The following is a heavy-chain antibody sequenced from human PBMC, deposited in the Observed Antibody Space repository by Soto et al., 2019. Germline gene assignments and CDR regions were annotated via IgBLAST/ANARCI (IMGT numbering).Heavy chain of an antibody. CDR1: GFTFSSYA. J-gene: IGHJ4*02. D-gene: IGHD1-26*01. CDR2: ISGSGGST. Sequence: GGSLRLSCAASGFTFSSYAMSWVRQAPGKGLEWVSAISGSGGSTYYADSVKGRFTISRDNSKNTLYLQMNSLRAEDTAIYYCARSGSYSWLPYWGQGTPVTVSS. CDR3: ARSGSYSWLPY. V-gene: IGHV3-23*01.